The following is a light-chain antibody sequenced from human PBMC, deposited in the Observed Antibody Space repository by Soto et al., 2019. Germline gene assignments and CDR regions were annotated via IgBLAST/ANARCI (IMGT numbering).Light chain of an antibody. CDR1: QSVDTN. Sequence: IVMTKSTDNLSVSPRERATLSCRASQSVDTNLAWYQQKPGQAPRVLIYGASMRAAGIPARFSGSGSGTAFTLTINSLQPEDFALYTCQQYTNWPRNPFGQVGRLAI. CDR2: GAS. V-gene: IGKV3-15*01. CDR3: QQYTNWPRNP. J-gene: IGKJ5*01.